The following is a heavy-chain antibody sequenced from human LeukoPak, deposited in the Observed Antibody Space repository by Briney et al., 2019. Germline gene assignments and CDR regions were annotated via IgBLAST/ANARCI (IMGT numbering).Heavy chain of an antibody. J-gene: IGHJ5*02. Sequence: SETLSLTCTVSGGSISSYFWSWIRQPAGKGLEWIGRIYTSGTTNYNPSLKSRVTMSVDTSKNQFSLKLSPVTAADTAVYYCARGESYREYLQNWFDPWGQGTLVTVSS. V-gene: IGHV4-4*07. CDR3: ARGESYREYLQNWFDP. CDR1: GGSISSYF. D-gene: IGHD2-2*01. CDR2: IYTSGTT.